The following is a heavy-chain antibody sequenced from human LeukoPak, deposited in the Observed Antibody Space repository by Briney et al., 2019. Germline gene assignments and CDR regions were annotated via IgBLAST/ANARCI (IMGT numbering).Heavy chain of an antibody. V-gene: IGHV3-30*04. CDR3: ARGSHQDYFGSMTYLFDY. Sequence: GGSLRLSCAASGFTFSSYTIHWVRQAPGKGLEWMTLMSHDGRNKNYADSVKGRFTISRDNSKKTLYLEVNSLRPEDTAVYYCARGSHQDYFGSMTYLFDYWGQGILVTVSS. J-gene: IGHJ4*02. CDR2: MSHDGRNK. CDR1: GFTFSSYT. D-gene: IGHD3-10*01.